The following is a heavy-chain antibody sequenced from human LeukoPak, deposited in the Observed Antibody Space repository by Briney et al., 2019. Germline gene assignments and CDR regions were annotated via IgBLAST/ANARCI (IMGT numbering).Heavy chain of an antibody. CDR2: INWNGGST. CDR1: GFTFSGYS. D-gene: IGHD6-19*01. Sequence: GGSLRLSCAASGFTFSGYSMNWVRQAPGKGLEWVSTINWNGGSTGYADTVKGRFTISRDNAKNSLYLQMNSLRAEDTALYYCARVSDISVAAYFDYWGQGTLVTVSS. V-gene: IGHV3-20*04. J-gene: IGHJ4*02. CDR3: ARVSDISVAAYFDY.